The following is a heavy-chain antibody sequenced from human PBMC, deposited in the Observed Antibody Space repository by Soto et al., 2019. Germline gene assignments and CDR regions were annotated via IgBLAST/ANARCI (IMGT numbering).Heavy chain of an antibody. CDR3: ATSNTVTLIWNY. J-gene: IGHJ4*02. CDR2: IYYSGST. CDR1: GGSISSYY. V-gene: IGHV4-59*01. Sequence: NPSETLSLTCTVSGGSISSYYWSWIRQPPGKGLEWIGYIYYSGSTNYNPSLKSRVTISVDTSKNQFSLKLSSVTAADTAVYYCATSNTVTLIWNYWGQGTLVTVSS. D-gene: IGHD4-17*01.